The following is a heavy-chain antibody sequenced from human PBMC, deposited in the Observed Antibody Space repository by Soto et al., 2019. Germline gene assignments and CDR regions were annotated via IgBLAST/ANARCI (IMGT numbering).Heavy chain of an antibody. CDR1: GFTFSSYG. CDR3: AKIVSWDTAMVLRDY. CDR2: ISYDGSNK. Sequence: QVQLVESGGGVVQPGRSLRLSCAASGFTFSSYGMHWVRQAPGKGLEWVAVISYDGSNKYYADSVQGRITISRDNSKNTLYQQMNSLGAEDTAVYYCAKIVSWDTAMVLRDYWGQGTLVTVSS. J-gene: IGHJ4*02. V-gene: IGHV3-30*18. D-gene: IGHD5-18*01.